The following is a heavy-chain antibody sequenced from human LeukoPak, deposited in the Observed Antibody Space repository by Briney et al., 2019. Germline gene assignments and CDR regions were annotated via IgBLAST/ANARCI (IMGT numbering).Heavy chain of an antibody. D-gene: IGHD2-2*01. CDR3: AKQSPRYCSSTSCYAFDY. CDR2: INLIAGLT. J-gene: IGHJ4*02. Sequence: ASVKLSCKASGYTFTNYYIHWLRQAPGQGPEWMGMINLIAGLTHYAPKFQGRVTMTRDTSTSTVYMELSSLGSEDTAVYYCAKQSPRYCSSTSCYAFDYWGQGTLVTVSS. V-gene: IGHV1-46*01. CDR1: GYTFTNYY.